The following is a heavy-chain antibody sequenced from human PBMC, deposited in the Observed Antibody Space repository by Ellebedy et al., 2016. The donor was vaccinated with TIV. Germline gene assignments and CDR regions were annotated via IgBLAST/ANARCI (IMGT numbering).Heavy chain of an antibody. J-gene: IGHJ5*02. CDR2: IYYTGST. V-gene: IGHV4-39*01. D-gene: IGHD3-10*01. Sequence: SETLSLTCTVSGGSISRSSYYWGWIRQPPQKGLEWIGSIYYTGSTFYNPSLKSRVTLSVDTSKSPFSLRLTSVTAADTAVYYCARWFGELLYVRWFDPWGQGTLVTVSS. CDR3: ARWFGELLYVRWFDP. CDR1: GGSISRSSYY.